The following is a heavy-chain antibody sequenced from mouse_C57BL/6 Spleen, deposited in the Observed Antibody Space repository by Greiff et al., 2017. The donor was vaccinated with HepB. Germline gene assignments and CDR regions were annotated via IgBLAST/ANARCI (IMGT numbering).Heavy chain of an antibody. J-gene: IGHJ4*01. Sequence: EVQLVESGGGLVQPGGSLKLSCEASGFTFSDYYMYWVRQTPEKRLEWVAYISNGGGCTYYPDTVKGRVTISRDNAKNTLYLQMSRLKSEDTAMYYCARHRKDYAMDYWGQGTSVTVSS. CDR3: ARHRKDYAMDY. CDR1: GFTFSDYY. V-gene: IGHV5-12*01. CDR2: ISNGGGCT.